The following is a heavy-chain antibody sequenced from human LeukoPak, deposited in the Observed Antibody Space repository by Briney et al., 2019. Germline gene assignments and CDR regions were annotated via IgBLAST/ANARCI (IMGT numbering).Heavy chain of an antibody. CDR3: ARRPRSYSSSWIDY. CDR2: IYYSGST. CDR1: GGSISSGGYY. Sequence: PSQTLSLTCTVSGGSISSGGYYWSWIRQHPGKGLEWIGYIYYSGSTYYNPSLKSRVTISVDTSKNRFSLKLSSVTAADTAVYYCARRPRSYSSSWIDYWGQGTLVTVSS. J-gene: IGHJ4*02. V-gene: IGHV4-31*03. D-gene: IGHD6-13*01.